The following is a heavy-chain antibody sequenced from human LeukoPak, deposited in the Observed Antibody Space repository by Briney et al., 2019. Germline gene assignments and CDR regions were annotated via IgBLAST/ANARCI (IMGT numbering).Heavy chain of an antibody. J-gene: IGHJ4*02. V-gene: IGHV1-2*06. D-gene: IGHD4-17*01. CDR2: INPNSGGT. Sequence: ASVKVSCKVSGYTFTDYYIHWVRQAPGQGLEWMGRINPNSGGTNYAQKFQGRVTMTRDTPINTAYMELSRLRSDDTAVYYCATTFDYGDFYWGQGTLVTVSS. CDR3: ATTFDYGDFY. CDR1: GYTFTDYY.